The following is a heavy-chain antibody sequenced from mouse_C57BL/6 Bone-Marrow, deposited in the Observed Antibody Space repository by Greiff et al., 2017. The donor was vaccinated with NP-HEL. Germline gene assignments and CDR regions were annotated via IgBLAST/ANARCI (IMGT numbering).Heavy chain of an antibody. CDR3: ARGELYYGNYKD. V-gene: IGHV1-19*01. J-gene: IGHJ3*01. CDR1: GYTFTDYY. CDR2: INPYNGGT. D-gene: IGHD2-1*01. Sequence: EVQLQQSGPVLVKPGASVKMSCKASGYTFTDYYMNWVKQSHGKSLEWIGVINPYNGGTSYNQKFKGKATLTVDKSSSTAYMELNSLTSEDSAVDYCARGELYYGNYKDWGQGTLVTVSA.